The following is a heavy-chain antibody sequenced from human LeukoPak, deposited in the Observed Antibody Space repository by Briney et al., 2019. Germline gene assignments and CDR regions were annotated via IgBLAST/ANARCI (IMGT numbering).Heavy chain of an antibody. D-gene: IGHD2-15*01. Sequence: ASVKVSCKASGYTFTSYYMHWVRQAPGQGLEWMGIINPSGGSTSYAQKFQGRVTMTRDMSTSTVYMELSSLRSEDTAVYYCARRGSGINFDYWGQGTLVTVSS. CDR1: GYTFTSYY. J-gene: IGHJ4*02. CDR2: INPSGGST. V-gene: IGHV1-46*01. CDR3: ARRGSGINFDY.